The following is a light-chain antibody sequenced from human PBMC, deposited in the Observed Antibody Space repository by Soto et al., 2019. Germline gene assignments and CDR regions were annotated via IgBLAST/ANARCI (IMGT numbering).Light chain of an antibody. V-gene: IGLV1-40*01. CDR1: SSNIGADFD. CDR2: GNT. Sequence: GLTQPPSVSRAPGQRITISCTGSSSNIGADFDVYWYQQLPGAAPKLLIYGNTNRPSGVPDRFSGSKSGTSASLAITGLQAEDEADYYCQSYDRSLTGVFGTGTKVTVL. J-gene: IGLJ1*01. CDR3: QSYDRSLTGV.